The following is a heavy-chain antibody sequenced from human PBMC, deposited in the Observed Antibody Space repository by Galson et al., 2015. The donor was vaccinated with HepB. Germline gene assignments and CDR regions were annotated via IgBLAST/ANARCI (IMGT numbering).Heavy chain of an antibody. J-gene: IGHJ4*02. CDR1: GYTFTGYY. CDR3: ARKGDDSGSYHFDY. V-gene: IGHV1-2*02. Sequence: SVKVSCKASGYTFTGYYMHWVRQAPGQGLEWMGWINPNSGGTNYAQKLQGRVTMTRDTSISTAYMELSRLRSDDTAVYYCARKGDDSGSYHFDYWGQGTLVTVSS. CDR2: INPNSGGT. D-gene: IGHD1-26*01.